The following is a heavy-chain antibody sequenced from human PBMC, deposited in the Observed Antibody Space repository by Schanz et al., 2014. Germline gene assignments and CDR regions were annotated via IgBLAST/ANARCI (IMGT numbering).Heavy chain of an antibody. CDR3: AKDPSHGDYDYYFDY. D-gene: IGHD3-22*01. V-gene: IGHV3-23*04. CDR2: ISGSGGST. J-gene: IGHJ4*02. CDR1: GFTFSDYY. Sequence: VQLVESGGGLVKPGGSLRLSCAASGFTFSDYYMSWIRQAPGKGLEWVSAISGSGGSTYYADSVKDRFTVSRDNSKNTVYLQMNRLRAEDTAVYYCAKDPSHGDYDYYFDYWGQGTLVTVSS.